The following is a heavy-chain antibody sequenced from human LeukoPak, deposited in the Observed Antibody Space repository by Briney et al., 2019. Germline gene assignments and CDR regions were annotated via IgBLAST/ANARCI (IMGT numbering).Heavy chain of an antibody. J-gene: IGHJ6*02. CDR2: IWYDGSNK. Sequence: GGSLRLSCAASRFTFKNYGMHWVRQAPGKGLEWVAVIWYDGSNKYYADSVKGRFTISRDNSKNTLYLQMNSLRAEDTAVYYCARVAAAGHSYYYYGMDVWGQGTTVTVSS. CDR1: RFTFKNYG. D-gene: IGHD6-13*01. V-gene: IGHV3-33*01. CDR3: ARVAAAGHSYYYYGMDV.